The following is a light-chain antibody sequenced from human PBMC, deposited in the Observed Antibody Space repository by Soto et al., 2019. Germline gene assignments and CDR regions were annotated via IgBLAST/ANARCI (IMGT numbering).Light chain of an antibody. V-gene: IGKV3-20*01. Sequence: EIVMTQSPATLSVSPGERATLSCRASQSVSSNLAWYQQKPGQAPRLLISGASSRATGIPDRFSGGGSGTDFTLTISRLEPEDFALYYCQQYGGSPISFGQGTRLEIK. CDR3: QQYGGSPIS. CDR1: QSVSSN. J-gene: IGKJ5*01. CDR2: GAS.